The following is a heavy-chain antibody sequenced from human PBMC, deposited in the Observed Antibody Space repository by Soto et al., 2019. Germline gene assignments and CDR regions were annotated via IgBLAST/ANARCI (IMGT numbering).Heavy chain of an antibody. J-gene: IGHJ6*04. CDR2: IYYSGST. CDR3: ARGEVATLRIRQYSYCTDV. CDR1: RGSLSRYY. D-gene: IGHD2-15*01. V-gene: IGHV4-59*01. Sequence: SQTLSLTCTVSRGSLSRYYWSWIRQPPGKGLESLGYIYYSGSTHYNPSLKSRVTISVDPSQNQFSLTLRSVTAADSGVYYCARGEVATLRIRQYSYCTDVSRTGFTGTL.